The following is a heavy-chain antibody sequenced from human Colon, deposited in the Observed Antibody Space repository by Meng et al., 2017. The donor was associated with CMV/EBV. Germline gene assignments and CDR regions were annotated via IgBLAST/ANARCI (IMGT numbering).Heavy chain of an antibody. J-gene: IGHJ4*02. V-gene: IGHV1-2*02. D-gene: IGHD1-26*01. Sequence: GPRVQRGAGVTRPGASVKVPCKASGYTFTGSSMYCVRQAPGKGPERLGVIHPITGGTNYAQKFQGRLTMSSDTSMTTAYMELSRLRSYDPAVYYCASLSGGDFDYWGQGTLVTVSS. CDR2: IHPITGGT. CDR3: ASLSGGDFDY. CDR1: GYTFTGSS.